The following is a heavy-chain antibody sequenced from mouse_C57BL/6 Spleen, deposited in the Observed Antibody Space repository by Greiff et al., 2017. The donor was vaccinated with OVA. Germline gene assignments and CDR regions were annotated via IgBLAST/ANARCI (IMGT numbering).Heavy chain of an antibody. Sequence: EVQGVESGGGLVKPGGSLKLSCAASGFTFSDYGMHWVRQAPEKGLEWVAYISSGSSTIYYADTVKGRFTISRDNAKNTLFLQMTSLRSEDTAMYYCARPPFYYGSRNWYFDVWGTGTTVTVSS. D-gene: IGHD1-1*01. CDR1: GFTFSDYG. CDR2: ISSGSSTI. J-gene: IGHJ1*03. CDR3: ARPPFYYGSRNWYFDV. V-gene: IGHV5-17*01.